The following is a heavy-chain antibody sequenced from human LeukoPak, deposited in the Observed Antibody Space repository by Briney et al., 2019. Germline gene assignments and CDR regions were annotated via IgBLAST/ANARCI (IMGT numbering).Heavy chain of an antibody. CDR3: ASQRTGVDTAMVNDWFDP. CDR2: INPSGGST. V-gene: IGHV1-46*01. CDR1: GYTFTSYY. D-gene: IGHD5-18*01. Sequence: ASVKVSCKASGYTFTSYYMHWVRQAPGQGLEWVGIINPSGGSTGYAQKFQGRVTMTRDTSTSTVYMELSSLRSEDTAVYYCASQRTGVDTAMVNDWFDPWGQGTLVTVSS. J-gene: IGHJ5*02.